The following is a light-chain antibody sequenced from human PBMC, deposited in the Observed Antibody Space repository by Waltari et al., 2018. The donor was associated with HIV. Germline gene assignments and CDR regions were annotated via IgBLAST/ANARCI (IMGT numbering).Light chain of an antibody. V-gene: IGLV3-21*02. CDR1: NIGTKS. CDR3: QVWDSSTEHPGVV. CDR2: DDY. Sequence: SYVLTQPPSVSVAPGQTASLTCGGNNIGTKSVHWYQQRPGQAPVLVVYDDYDRPSGIPERFSGSNSGKMATLTISRVEAGDEAVYYCQVWDSSTEHPGVVFGGGTKLTVL. J-gene: IGLJ2*01.